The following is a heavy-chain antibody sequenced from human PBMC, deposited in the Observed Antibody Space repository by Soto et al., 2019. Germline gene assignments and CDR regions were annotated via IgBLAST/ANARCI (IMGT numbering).Heavy chain of an antibody. V-gene: IGHV4-30-4*01. CDR1: GGSISSRDYY. D-gene: IGHD3-10*01. Sequence: QVQLQESGPGLVKPSQTLSLTCTVSGGSISSRDYYWSWIRQPPGKGLEWIGYIYYSGSTYYNPSLKSRVTISVDTSKVQFCLKLSSVTAAGTAVYYCARAQGSGFLVSWGQGTLVTVSS. CDR2: IYYSGST. CDR3: ARAQGSGFLVS. J-gene: IGHJ4*02.